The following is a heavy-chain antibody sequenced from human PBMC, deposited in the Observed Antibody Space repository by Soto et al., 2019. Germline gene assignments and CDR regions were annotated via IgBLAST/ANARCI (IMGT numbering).Heavy chain of an antibody. D-gene: IGHD3-16*02. CDR3: ARMGLHLGELSRNWFDP. J-gene: IGHJ5*02. Sequence: PSETLSLTCTVSGGSFSSGSYYWGWIRQPPGKGLEWIGCISYNGNTYHNPSLKSRVTISLDTSNNQFSLEVKSATAADTAVYYCARMGLHLGELSRNWFDPWGQGSLVTVSS. CDR2: ISYNGNT. V-gene: IGHV4-39*07. CDR1: GGSFSSGSYY.